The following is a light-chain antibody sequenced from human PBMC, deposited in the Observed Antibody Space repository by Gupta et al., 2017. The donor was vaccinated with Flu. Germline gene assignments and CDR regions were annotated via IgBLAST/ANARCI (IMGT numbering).Light chain of an antibody. V-gene: IGLV1-44*01. J-gene: IGLJ3*02. CDR2: SNS. Sequence: QTVLTQPPSASGTPGQWPTISCSGSSSNIGSTTVNWYQQLPGTAPKLLMYSNSQRPSGVPDRFSGSKSGTSASLAISGLQSEDEADYYCAAWDDSLNAWVFGGGTKLTVL. CDR1: SSNIGSTT. CDR3: AAWDDSLNAWV.